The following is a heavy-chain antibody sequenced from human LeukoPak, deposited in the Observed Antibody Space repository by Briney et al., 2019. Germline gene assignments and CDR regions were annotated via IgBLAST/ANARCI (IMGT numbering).Heavy chain of an antibody. Sequence: GWSLRLSCAASGFTFSSYEMNWVRQAPGKGLEWVSYISSSGSTIYYADSVKGRFTISRDNAKNSLYLQMNSLRAEDTAVYYCARNSGSYYHWGQGTLVTVSS. J-gene: IGHJ5*02. V-gene: IGHV3-48*03. CDR1: GFTFSSYE. CDR2: ISSSGSTI. D-gene: IGHD3-10*01. CDR3: ARNSGSYYH.